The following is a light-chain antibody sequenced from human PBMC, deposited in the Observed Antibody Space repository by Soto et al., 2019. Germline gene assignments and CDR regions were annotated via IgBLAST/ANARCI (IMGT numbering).Light chain of an antibody. V-gene: IGLV1-47*01. CDR2: RNN. Sequence: QSVLTQPPSASGTPGQRVTISCSGSSSNIESNFVYWYQQFPGTAPRLLIYRNNQRPSGVPDRFSGSKSGTSASLAISALRSEDDTDYYCKVWDDSLRGRLFGGGTKLTVL. CDR1: SSNIESNF. J-gene: IGLJ2*01. CDR3: KVWDDSLRGRL.